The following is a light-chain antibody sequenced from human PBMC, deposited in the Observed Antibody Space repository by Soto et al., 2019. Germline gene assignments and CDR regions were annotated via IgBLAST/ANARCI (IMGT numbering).Light chain of an antibody. CDR1: SNDVGGYDL. CDR2: EAN. V-gene: IGLV2-23*01. J-gene: IGLJ1*01. CDR3: CSFAVSATYV. Sequence: VLTQPASVSGSPGQSITISCTGTSNDVGGYDLVSWYQQHPGKAPKLIIYEANKRPSEVSIRFPGSKSGNTASLTISGLQTEDEADYYCCSFAVSATYVFGTGTKVTVL.